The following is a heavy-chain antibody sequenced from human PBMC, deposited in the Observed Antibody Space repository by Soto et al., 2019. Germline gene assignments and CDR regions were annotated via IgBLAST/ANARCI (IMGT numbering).Heavy chain of an antibody. CDR3: ASPTMDYYYYYGMDV. J-gene: IGHJ6*02. CDR2: IIPIFGTA. D-gene: IGHD3-10*01. CDR1: GGTFSSYA. Sequence: QVQLVQSGAEVKKPGSSVKVSCKASGGTFSSYAISWVRQAPGQGLEWMGGIIPIFGTANYAQKFQGRVTIIADKSTSTAYMELSSLRSDDTAVYYCASPTMDYYYYYGMDVWGQGTTVTVSS. V-gene: IGHV1-69*14.